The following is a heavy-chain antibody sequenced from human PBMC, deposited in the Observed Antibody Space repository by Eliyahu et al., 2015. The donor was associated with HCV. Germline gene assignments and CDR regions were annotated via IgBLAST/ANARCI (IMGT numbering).Heavy chain of an antibody. CDR2: IYWNDDK. J-gene: IGHJ4*02. CDR3: ACTSREQWLVAFEY. V-gene: IGHV2-5*01. CDR1: GLSLSXRGVG. D-gene: IGHD6-19*01. Sequence: QITLKESGPTLVKPTQTLTLTCTFSGLSLSXRGVGVGWIRQSPGXALEWLALIYWNDDKRSSTSLKNRLTITKDTSKNQVVLTMTNLDPVDTATYYCACTSREQWLVAFEYWGRGTLVTVSS.